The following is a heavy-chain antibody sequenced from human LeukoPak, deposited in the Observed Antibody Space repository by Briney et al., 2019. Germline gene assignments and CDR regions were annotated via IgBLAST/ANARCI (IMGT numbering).Heavy chain of an antibody. J-gene: IGHJ4*02. D-gene: IGHD3-22*01. CDR1: GYSFTSYW. CDR2: IYPGDSDT. Sequence: GESLNIYCKGPGYSFTSYWIGWVRQIPGKGLEWMGIIYPGDSDTRYSPSFQGQVTISADKSISTAYLQWSSLKASDAAMYYCARLPYYYDSSGYYYFDYWGQGTLVTVSS. V-gene: IGHV5-51*01. CDR3: ARLPYYYDSSGYYYFDY.